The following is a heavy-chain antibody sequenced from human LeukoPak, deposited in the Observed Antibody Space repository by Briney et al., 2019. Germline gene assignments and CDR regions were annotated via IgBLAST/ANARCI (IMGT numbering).Heavy chain of an antibody. CDR3: ARDFYGGWYDYRYFDL. Sequence: PSETLSLTCTVSGGSISSYYWSWIRQPPGKGLEWIGYIYYSGSTNYNPSLKSRVTISVDTSKNQFSLKLSSVTAADTAVYYCARDFYGGWYDYRYFDLWGRGTLVTVSS. J-gene: IGHJ2*01. CDR2: IYYSGST. V-gene: IGHV4-59*01. D-gene: IGHD6-19*01. CDR1: GGSISSYY.